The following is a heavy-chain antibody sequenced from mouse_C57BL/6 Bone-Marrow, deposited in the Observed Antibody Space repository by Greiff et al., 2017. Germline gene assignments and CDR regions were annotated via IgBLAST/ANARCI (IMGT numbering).Heavy chain of an antibody. CDR1: GYTFTSYW. J-gene: IGHJ3*01. V-gene: IGHV1-61*01. Sequence: QVQLQQPGAELVRPGSSVKLSCKASGYTFTSYWMDWVKQRPGQGLEWIGNIYPSDSETHYNQKFKDKATLTVDKSSSTAYMQRSSLTSEDSSVYYGGYYSNAFAYWGQGTLVTVSA. CDR3: GYYSNAFAY. D-gene: IGHD2-5*01. CDR2: IYPSDSET.